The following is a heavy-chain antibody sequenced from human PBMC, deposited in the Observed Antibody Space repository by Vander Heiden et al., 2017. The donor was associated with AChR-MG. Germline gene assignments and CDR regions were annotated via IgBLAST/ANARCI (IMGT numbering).Heavy chain of an antibody. V-gene: IGHV1-69*01. CDR1: GVSFRSYD. J-gene: IGHJ6*02. CDR3: ARDGDV. Sequence: QVQLVQSGAEVKKPGSSLMVSCKASGVSFRSYDISWVRQPPGQGLEWMGGIIPILGTADYAQKFQGRVTITADESTSTAYMELSSLRSGGTAWYYCARDGDVWGRGTTVTVSS. CDR2: IIPILGTA.